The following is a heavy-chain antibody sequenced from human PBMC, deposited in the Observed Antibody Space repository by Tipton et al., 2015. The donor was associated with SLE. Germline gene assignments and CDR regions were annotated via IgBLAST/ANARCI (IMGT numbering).Heavy chain of an antibody. Sequence: TLSLTCTVSGASVSSFYWGWIRQPPGRGLQWIGSLSYMGTTSYTPSFTGRVTISVDRSKNQFSLNLTSVTAADTAVYYCVSSSPVTRDYWGQGTLVTVSS. J-gene: IGHJ4*02. CDR1: GASVSSFY. D-gene: IGHD4-17*01. CDR2: LSYMGTT. CDR3: VSSSPVTRDY. V-gene: IGHV4-39*07.